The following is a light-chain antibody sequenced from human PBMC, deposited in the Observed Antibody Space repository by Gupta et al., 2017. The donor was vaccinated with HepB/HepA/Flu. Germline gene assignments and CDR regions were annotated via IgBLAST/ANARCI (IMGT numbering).Light chain of an antibody. J-gene: IGKJ1*01. CDR3: QQYGSSPRT. CDR1: QSVSSSY. Sequence: EIVLPQSPGTRSLSPGERATLSCRASQSVSSSYLAWYHQKPGQAPRLLIYGASSRATGIPDRFSGSGSGTDFTLTISRLEPEDFAVYYCQQYGSSPRTFGQGTKVEIK. V-gene: IGKV3-20*01. CDR2: GAS.